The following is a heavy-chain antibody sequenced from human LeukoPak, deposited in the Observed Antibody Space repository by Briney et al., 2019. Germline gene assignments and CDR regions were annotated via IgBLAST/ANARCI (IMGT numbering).Heavy chain of an antibody. V-gene: IGHV3-23*01. J-gene: IGHJ4*02. CDR1: GFTFSSYA. CDR2: ISGSGGST. CDR3: AESLGTAMVICGFDY. D-gene: IGHD5-18*01. Sequence: GGSLRLSCAASGFTFSSYAMSWVRQAPGKGLEWVSVISGSGGSTYYADSVKGRFTISRDNSKNTLYLQMNSLRAEDTAVYYCAESLGTAMVICGFDYWGQGALVTVSS.